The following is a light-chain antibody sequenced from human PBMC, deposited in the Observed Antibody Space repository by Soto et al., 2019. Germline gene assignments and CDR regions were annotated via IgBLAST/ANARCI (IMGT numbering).Light chain of an antibody. CDR3: SSYAGTNNLL. CDR1: SSDVDAYNY. Sequence: QSVLTQPPSASGSPGQSVTISCTGTSSDVDAYNYVSWYQQHPGKAPKLMIFEVSKRPSGVPDRFSGSKSGNTASLTVSGLQAEDEADYYCSSYAGTNNLLFGGGTKLTVL. CDR2: EVS. J-gene: IGLJ2*01. V-gene: IGLV2-8*01.